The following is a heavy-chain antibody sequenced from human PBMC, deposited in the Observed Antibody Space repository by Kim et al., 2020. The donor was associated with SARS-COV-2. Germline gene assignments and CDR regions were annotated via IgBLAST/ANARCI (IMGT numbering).Heavy chain of an antibody. CDR2: ISSSSSYT. Sequence: GGSLRLSCAASGFTFSDYYMSWIRQAPGKGLEWVSYISSSSSYTNYADSVKGRFTISRDNAKNSLYLQMNSLRAEDTAVYYCASALLHCSGGSCYGNYFDYWGQGTLVTVSS. J-gene: IGHJ4*02. D-gene: IGHD2-15*01. CDR3: ASALLHCSGGSCYGNYFDY. V-gene: IGHV3-11*03. CDR1: GFTFSDYY.